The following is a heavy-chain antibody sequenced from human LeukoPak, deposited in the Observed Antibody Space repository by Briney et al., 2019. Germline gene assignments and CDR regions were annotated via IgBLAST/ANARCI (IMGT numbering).Heavy chain of an antibody. D-gene: IGHD1-26*01. CDR2: IYYSGST. Sequence: YYMSWIRQAPGKGLEWIGSIYYSGSTYYNPSLKSRVTISVDTSKNQFSLKLSSVTAADTAVYYCARQSTYSGSYRDAFDIWGQGTMVTVSS. V-gene: IGHV4-39*01. J-gene: IGHJ3*02. CDR3: ARQSTYSGSYRDAFDI. CDR1: YY.